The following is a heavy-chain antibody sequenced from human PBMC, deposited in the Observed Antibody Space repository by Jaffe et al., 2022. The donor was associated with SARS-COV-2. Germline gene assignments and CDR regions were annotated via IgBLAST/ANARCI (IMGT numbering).Heavy chain of an antibody. CDR3: ARDGYYYDSSGYYYADY. V-gene: IGHV3-66*02. J-gene: IGHJ4*02. D-gene: IGHD3-22*01. Sequence: EVQLVESGGGLVQPGGSLRLSCAASGFTVSSNYMSWVRQAPGKGLEWVSVIYSGGSTYYADSVKGRFTISRDNSKNTLYLQMNSLRAEDTAVYYCARDGYYYDSSGYYYADYWGQGTLVTVSS. CDR1: GFTVSSNY. CDR2: IYSGGST.